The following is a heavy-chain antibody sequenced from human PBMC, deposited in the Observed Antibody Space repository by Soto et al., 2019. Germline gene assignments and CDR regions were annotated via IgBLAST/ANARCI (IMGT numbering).Heavy chain of an antibody. CDR1: GFTFSSYS. V-gene: IGHV3-21*01. J-gene: IGHJ4*02. Sequence: EVQLVESGGGLVKPGGSLRLSCAAPGFTFSSYSMNWVRQAPGKGLEWVSSISSSSSYIYYADSVKGRFTISRDNAKNSLYLQMNSLRAEDTAVYYCARDRRDGYNFDYGGQGTLVTVSS. D-gene: IGHD5-12*01. CDR3: ARDRRDGYNFDY. CDR2: ISSSSSYI.